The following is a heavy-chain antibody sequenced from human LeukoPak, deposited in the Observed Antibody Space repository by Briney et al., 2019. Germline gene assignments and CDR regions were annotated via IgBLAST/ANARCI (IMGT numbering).Heavy chain of an antibody. CDR2: IYHSGST. CDR3: ARRWGWYFDY. D-gene: IGHD3-16*01. Sequence: ASETLSLTCAVSGYSISSGYYRGWIRQPPGKGVGWIGSIYHSGSTYYNPSLKGRVTISVDTSKNQFSMKLSSAAAADTALYYCARRWGWYFDYWGQGTLVSVSS. CDR1: GYSISSGYY. V-gene: IGHV4-38-2*01. J-gene: IGHJ4*02.